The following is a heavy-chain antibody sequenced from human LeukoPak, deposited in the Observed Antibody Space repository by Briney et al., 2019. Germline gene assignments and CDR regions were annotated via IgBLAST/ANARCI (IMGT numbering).Heavy chain of an antibody. D-gene: IGHD1-26*01. CDR3: ARVSGSYYY. Sequence: SETLSLTCTVSGGSVSSGSYYWSWIRQPPGKGLEWIGYIYYSGSTYYNPSLKSRVTISVDTSKNQFSLKLSSVTAADTAVYYCARVSGSYYYWGQGTLVTVSS. CDR2: IYYSGST. CDR1: GGSVSSGSYY. J-gene: IGHJ4*02. V-gene: IGHV4-30-4*08.